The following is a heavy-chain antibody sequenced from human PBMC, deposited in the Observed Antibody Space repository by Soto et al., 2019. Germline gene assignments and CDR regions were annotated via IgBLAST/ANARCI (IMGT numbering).Heavy chain of an antibody. V-gene: IGHV1-18*04. Sequence: AALKVSCKASGYAFTSYGSSWVRQAPGQGLEWMGWISAYNGNTNCAQKLQGRVTMTTDTSTSTAYMELRSLRSDDTAVYYCARDGYNWNDPYYFDYWGQGTLVTVSS. D-gene: IGHD1-20*01. CDR2: ISAYNGNT. J-gene: IGHJ4*02. CDR3: ARDGYNWNDPYYFDY. CDR1: GYAFTSYG.